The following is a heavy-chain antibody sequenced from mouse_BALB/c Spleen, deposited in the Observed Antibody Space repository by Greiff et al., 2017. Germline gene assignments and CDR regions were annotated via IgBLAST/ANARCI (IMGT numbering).Heavy chain of an antibody. CDR2: IWSDGST. V-gene: IGHV2-6-2*01. Sequence: QVHVKQSGPDLVAPSQSLSITCTVSGFSLTSYGVHWVRQPPGKGLEWLVVIWSDGSTTYNSALKSRLSISKDNSKSQVFLKMNSLQTDDTAMYYCARLDGYYEDAMDYWGQGTSVTVSS. D-gene: IGHD2-3*01. CDR1: GFSLTSYG. J-gene: IGHJ4*01. CDR3: ARLDGYYEDAMDY.